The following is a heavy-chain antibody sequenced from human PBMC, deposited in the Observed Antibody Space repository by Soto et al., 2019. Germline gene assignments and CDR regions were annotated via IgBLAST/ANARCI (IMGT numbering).Heavy chain of an antibody. CDR2: IRSKAYGGTT. Sequence: PGGSLRLSCTTSGFTFGDNAMSWFRQAPGKGLEWVGFIRSKAYGGTTEYAASVKGRFTISRDDSKSIAYLQMDSLKTEDTAIYYCTRDSALWFPSDYWGQGTLVTVSS. CDR1: GFTFGDNA. D-gene: IGHD3-10*01. J-gene: IGHJ4*02. CDR3: TRDSALWFPSDY. V-gene: IGHV3-49*03.